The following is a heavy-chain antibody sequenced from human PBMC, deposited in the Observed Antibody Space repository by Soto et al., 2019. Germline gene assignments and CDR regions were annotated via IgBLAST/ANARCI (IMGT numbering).Heavy chain of an antibody. V-gene: IGHV3-21*01. J-gene: IGHJ5*02. CDR3: AKEGAAAPFDP. Sequence: GWSLRLSCAASVFTLISYSMNWVRQAPGKGLEWVSSIGSTSTYINYADSVKGRFTVSRDNAKNSLHLQMDSLRAEDTAVYYCAKEGAAAPFDPWGQGTLVTVSS. CDR2: IGSTSTYI. CDR1: VFTLISYS. D-gene: IGHD6-25*01.